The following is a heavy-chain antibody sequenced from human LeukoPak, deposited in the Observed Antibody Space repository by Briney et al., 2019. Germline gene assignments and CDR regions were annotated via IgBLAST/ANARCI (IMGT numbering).Heavy chain of an antibody. CDR3: ARDLDYGGRSNFDR. CDR2: IKSDGSSI. Sequence: GGSLTLACAASGFTFSTYWMHWVRHAPGEGLVWVSRIKSDGSSIMYADSVRGRLTISRDNDKHTLYLQMNSLRAEDTAVYYCARDLDYGGRSNFDRWGQGTLVSVCS. D-gene: IGHD4-23*01. V-gene: IGHV3-74*03. CDR1: GFTFSTYW. J-gene: IGHJ4*02.